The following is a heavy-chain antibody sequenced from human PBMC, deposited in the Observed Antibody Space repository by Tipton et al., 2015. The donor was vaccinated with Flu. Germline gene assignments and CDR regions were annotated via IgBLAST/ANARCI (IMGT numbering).Heavy chain of an antibody. CDR3: ARDPGYDDIWGSYRLDY. CDR1: GYTFTSYC. D-gene: IGHD3-16*02. V-gene: IGHV1-18*01. J-gene: IGHJ4*02. Sequence: QSGAEVKKPGASVKVSCKASGYTFTSYCISWVRQAPGQGLEWMGWISAYNGNTNYAQKLQGRVTMTTDTSTSTAYMELRSLRSDDTAVYYCARDPGYDDIWGSYRLDYRGQGTLVTVSS. CDR2: ISAYNGNT.